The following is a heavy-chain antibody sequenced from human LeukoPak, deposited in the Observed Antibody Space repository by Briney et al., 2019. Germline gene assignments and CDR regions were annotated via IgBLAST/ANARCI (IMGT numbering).Heavy chain of an antibody. CDR1: GYTFTGYY. V-gene: IGHV1-2*02. J-gene: IGHJ5*02. CDR3: ARDGYCSSTSCYGLNWFDP. D-gene: IGHD2-2*03. CDR2: INPNSGGT. Sequence: ASVKVSCKASGYTFTGYYMHWVRQAPGQGLEWMGWINPNSGGTNYAQKFQGRVTMTRDTSISTAYVELSRLRSDDTAVYYCARDGYCSSTSCYGLNWFDPWGQGTLVTVSS.